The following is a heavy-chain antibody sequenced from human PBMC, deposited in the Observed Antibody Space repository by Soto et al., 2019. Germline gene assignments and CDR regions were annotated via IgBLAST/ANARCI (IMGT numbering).Heavy chain of an antibody. J-gene: IGHJ5*02. CDR3: ARDLNRNWFDP. Sequence: SETLSLTCTVSGGSISSYYWSWIRQPPGKGLEWIGYIYYSGRTNYNPSLKSRVTISVDTSKNQFSLKLSSVTAADTAVYYCARDLNRNWFDPWGQGTLVTVSS. CDR1: GGSISSYY. V-gene: IGHV4-59*01. CDR2: IYYSGRT.